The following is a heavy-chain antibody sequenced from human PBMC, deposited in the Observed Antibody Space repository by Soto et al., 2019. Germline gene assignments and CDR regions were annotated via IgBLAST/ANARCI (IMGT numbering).Heavy chain of an antibody. D-gene: IGHD3-10*01. CDR1: GFSLSTSGVG. V-gene: IGHV2-5*01. J-gene: IGHJ4*02. CDR3: APTRGYFDF. CDR2: IYGNDDK. Sequence: SGPTLVNPTQTLTLTCTFSGFSLSTSGVGVGWIRQPPGKALEWLALIYGNDDKSYSPSLKTTLTITTDTSKKQVVLTMTNMAPVDTATHYCAPTRGYFDFWGQGTLVTVSS.